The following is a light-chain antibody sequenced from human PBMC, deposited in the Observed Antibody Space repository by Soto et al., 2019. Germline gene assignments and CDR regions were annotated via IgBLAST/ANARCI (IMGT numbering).Light chain of an antibody. CDR1: QSVSSSY. J-gene: IGKJ1*01. Sequence: EIVLTQSPGTLSLSPGERATLSCRASQSVSSSYLAWYQQKPGQAPRLLIYGASSMDTGIPDRFSGSGSGTDFTLTISRLEPEDFAVYYCQQYGSSPWTFGQGTKVDIK. CDR3: QQYGSSPWT. V-gene: IGKV3-20*01. CDR2: GAS.